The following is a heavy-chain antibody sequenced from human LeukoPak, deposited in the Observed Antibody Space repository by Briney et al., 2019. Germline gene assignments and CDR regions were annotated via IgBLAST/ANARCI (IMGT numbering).Heavy chain of an antibody. V-gene: IGHV3-21*01. J-gene: IGHJ5*02. CDR1: GFSFTYST. CDR2: ITSSSGNI. Sequence: KTGGSLRLSCAASGFSFTYSTMNWVRLAPGKGLEWVSSITSSSGNIYYSDSVRGRFTVSRDNAKNSLYLQMNSLTAEDSAVYYCVRIPNNAGFPNWFDPWGQGTLVSVSS. CDR3: VRIPNNAGFPNWFDP. D-gene: IGHD3-9*01.